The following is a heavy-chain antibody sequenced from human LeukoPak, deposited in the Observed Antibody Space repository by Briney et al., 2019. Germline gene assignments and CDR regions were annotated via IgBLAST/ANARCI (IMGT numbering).Heavy chain of an antibody. CDR3: ARAPWYVWGSYRLYYFDY. D-gene: IGHD3-16*02. CDR2: ISAYNGNT. CDR1: GYTFTSYG. Sequence: GASVKVSCKASGYTFTSYGISWVRQAPGQGLEWMGWISAYNGNTNYAQKLQGRVTMTTDTSTSTAYMELRSLRPDDTAVYYCARAPWYVWGSYRLYYFDYWGQGTLVTVSS. J-gene: IGHJ4*02. V-gene: IGHV1-18*01.